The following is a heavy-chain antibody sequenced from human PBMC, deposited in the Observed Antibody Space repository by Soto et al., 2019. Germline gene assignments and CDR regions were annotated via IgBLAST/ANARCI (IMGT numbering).Heavy chain of an antibody. CDR1: GVTVSSNY. J-gene: IGHJ4*02. V-gene: IGHV3-23*01. CDR2: ISDSGGST. CDR3: AKPISGYYAPSDH. D-gene: IGHD3-22*01. Sequence: GGSLRLSCAASGVTVSSNYMSWVRQAPGKGLEWVSVISDSGGSTYYAESVRGRFTISRDNSKSTLFLQMNSLRGDDTAIYYCAKPISGYYAPSDHWGQGTQVTVSS.